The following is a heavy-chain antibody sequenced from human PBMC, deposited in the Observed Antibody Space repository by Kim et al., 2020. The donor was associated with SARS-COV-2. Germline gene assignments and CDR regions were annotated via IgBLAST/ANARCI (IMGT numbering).Heavy chain of an antibody. D-gene: IGHD6-19*01. Sequence: GGSLRLSCAASGFTFSSYWMHWVRQAPGKGLVWVSRINSDGSSTSYADSVKGRFTISRDNAKNTLYLQMNSLRAEDTAVYYCARLGIAVAGPPLVDYWGQETLVTVSS. CDR1: GFTFSSYW. CDR2: INSDGSST. V-gene: IGHV3-74*01. CDR3: ARLGIAVAGPPLVDY. J-gene: IGHJ4*02.